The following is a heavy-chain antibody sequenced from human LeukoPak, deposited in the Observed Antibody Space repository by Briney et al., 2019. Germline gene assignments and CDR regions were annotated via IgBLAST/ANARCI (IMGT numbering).Heavy chain of an antibody. CDR1: GFTFSVSN. V-gene: IGHV3-11*04. CDR3: ARDPYSGNYGNDYYYLDA. Sequence: GGSLTLPCAASGFTFSVSNMSGTRRAPGRGRGGVSYISRSGSPIYCAPSVKGRFTLYRDNAKTSLYLQIDSLGPEDTAVYYCARDPYSGNYGNDYYYLDAWGKGNTVTISS. CDR2: ISRSGSPI. J-gene: IGHJ6*03. D-gene: IGHD1-26*01.